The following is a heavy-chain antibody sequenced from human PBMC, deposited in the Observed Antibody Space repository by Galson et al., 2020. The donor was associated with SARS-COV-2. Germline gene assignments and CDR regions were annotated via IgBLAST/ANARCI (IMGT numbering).Heavy chain of an antibody. CDR2: IYYSGST. Sequence: SQTLSLTCTVSGGSISSSSYYWGWIRQPPGKGLEWIGSIYYSGSTYYNPSLKSRVTISVDTSKNQFSLKLSSVTAADTAVYYCAKTYYDFWSGYPSGWFDPWGQGTLVTLSS. CDR3: AKTYYDFWSGYPSGWFDP. CDR1: GGSISSSSYY. D-gene: IGHD3-3*01. J-gene: IGHJ5*02. V-gene: IGHV4-39*01.